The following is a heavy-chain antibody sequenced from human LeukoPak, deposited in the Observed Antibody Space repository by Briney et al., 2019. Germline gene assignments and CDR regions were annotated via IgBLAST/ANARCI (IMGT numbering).Heavy chain of an antibody. CDR1: GFTFSSYS. CDR2: ISGSSTYI. V-gene: IGHV3-21*01. CDR3: ARGSEWTSGVSDY. D-gene: IGHD3-3*01. Sequence: GGSLRLSCAASGFTFSSYSMNWVRQAPGKGLEWASSISGSSTYIYCADSVKGRFTISRDNPKNSLYLRMNSLRAEDTAVYYCARGSEWTSGVSDYWGQGTLVTVSS. J-gene: IGHJ4*02.